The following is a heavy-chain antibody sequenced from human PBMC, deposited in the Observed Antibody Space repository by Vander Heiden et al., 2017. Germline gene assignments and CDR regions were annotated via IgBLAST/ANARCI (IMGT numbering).Heavy chain of an antibody. CDR1: GGSFSGYY. D-gene: IGHD2-2*01. CDR3: ARATGNCSSTSCSQYNWFDP. Sequence: QVQLQQWGAGLLKPSETLSLTCAVYGGSFSGYYWGWFRQPPGKGLEWIGEINHSGSTNYNPSLKSRVTISVDTSKNQFSLKLSSVTAADTAVYYCARATGNCSSTSCSQYNWFDPWGQGTLVTVSS. CDR2: INHSGST. J-gene: IGHJ5*02. V-gene: IGHV4-34*01.